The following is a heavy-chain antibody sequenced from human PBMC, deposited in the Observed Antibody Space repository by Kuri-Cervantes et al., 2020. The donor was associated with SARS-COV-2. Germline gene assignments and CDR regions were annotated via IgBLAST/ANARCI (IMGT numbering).Heavy chain of an antibody. CDR1: GFTFSSYG. J-gene: IGHJ4*02. CDR3: AKDPRSSSWYVFDY. D-gene: IGHD6-13*01. V-gene: IGHV3-30*02. CDR2: IRYDGSNK. Sequence: GGFLRLSCAASGFTFSSYGMHWVRQAPGKGLEWVAFIRYDGSNKYYADSVKGRFTISRDNSKNTLYLQMNSLRAEDTAVYYCAKDPRSSSWYVFDYWGQGTLVTVSS.